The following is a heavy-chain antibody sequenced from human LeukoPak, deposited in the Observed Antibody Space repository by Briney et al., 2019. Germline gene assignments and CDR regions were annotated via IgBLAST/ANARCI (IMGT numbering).Heavy chain of an antibody. J-gene: IGHJ4*02. CDR2: INHSGST. D-gene: IGHD6-6*01. CDR3: ARQEYSSSSEDY. Sequence: SETLSLTCAVYGGSFSGYYWSWIRQPPGKGLEWIGEINHSGSTNYNPSLKSRVTISVDTSKNQFSLKLSSVTAADTAVYYCARQEYSSSSEDYWGQGTLVTVSS. CDR1: GGSFSGYY. V-gene: IGHV4-34*01.